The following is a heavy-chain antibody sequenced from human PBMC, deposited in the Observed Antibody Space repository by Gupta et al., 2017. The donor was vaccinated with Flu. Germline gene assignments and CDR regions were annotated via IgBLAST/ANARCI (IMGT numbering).Heavy chain of an antibody. Sequence: EVQPLESGGGLVQPGGSLRLSCAASGFTFSSYAMSWVRQAPGKGLEWVSAISGSGGSTYYADSVKGRFTISRDNSKNTLYLQMNSLRAEDTAVYYCAKDPFGRRGYFDYWGQGTLVTVSS. CDR2: ISGSGGST. CDR1: GFTFSSYA. J-gene: IGHJ4*02. CDR3: AKDPFGRRGYFDY. V-gene: IGHV3-23*01. D-gene: IGHD3-10*01.